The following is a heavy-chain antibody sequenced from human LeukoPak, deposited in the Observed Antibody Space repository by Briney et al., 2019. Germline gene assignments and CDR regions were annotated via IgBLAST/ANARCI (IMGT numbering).Heavy chain of an antibody. D-gene: IGHD2-2*01. J-gene: IGHJ4*02. Sequence: GGSLRLSCAASGLIFSDYYMSWIRQARGKGLEWVSYISSSGSTIYYADSVKGRFTICRDNAKNSLYLQMNSLRAEDTAVYYCARVCGERTVVPAAPLYYFDYWGQGTLVTVSS. CDR2: ISSSGSTI. V-gene: IGHV3-11*01. CDR3: ARVCGERTVVPAAPLYYFDY. CDR1: GLIFSDYY.